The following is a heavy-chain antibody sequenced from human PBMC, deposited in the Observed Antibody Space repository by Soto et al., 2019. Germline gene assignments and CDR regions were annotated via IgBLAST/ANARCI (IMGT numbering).Heavy chain of an antibody. D-gene: IGHD6-6*01. CDR3: ARERPRYYGMDV. CDR2: INHSGST. CDR1: AGSFRGYY. V-gene: IGHV4-34*01. Sequence: SATLSLTCAVYAGSFRGYYWSWIRQPPGKGLGWIGEINHSGSTNYNPSLKSRVTISVDTSKNQFSLKLSSVTAADTAVYYCARERPRYYGMDVRGQGTTVT. J-gene: IGHJ6*02.